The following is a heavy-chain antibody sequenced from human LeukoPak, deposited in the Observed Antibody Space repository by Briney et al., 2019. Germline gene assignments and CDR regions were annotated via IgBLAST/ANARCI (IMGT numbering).Heavy chain of an antibody. CDR3: ASPGYCSGSICYSGYFQH. Sequence: PGGSLRLSCAASGFTFSTYSMNWVRQAPGKGLEWVSSISSSSSHIDYAASVKGRFTISRDNSKNTLYLQMNSLRAEDTAVYYCASPGYCSGSICYSGYFQHWGQGTLVTVSS. V-gene: IGHV3-21*04. J-gene: IGHJ1*01. CDR2: ISSSSSHI. D-gene: IGHD2-15*01. CDR1: GFTFSTYS.